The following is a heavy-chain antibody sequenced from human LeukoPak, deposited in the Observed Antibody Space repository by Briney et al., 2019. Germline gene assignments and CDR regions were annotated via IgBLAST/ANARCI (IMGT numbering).Heavy chain of an antibody. D-gene: IGHD6-13*01. J-gene: IGHJ5*02. CDR1: GGSTSSYY. CDR3: ARRRRSYGSSWAWFDP. CDR2: IYYSGST. Sequence: PSETLSLTCTVSGGSTSSYYWSWIRQPPGKGLEWIGYIYYSGSTNYNPSLKSRVTISVDTSKNQLSLKLSSVTAADTAVYYCARRRRSYGSSWAWFDPWGQGTLVTVSS. V-gene: IGHV4-59*12.